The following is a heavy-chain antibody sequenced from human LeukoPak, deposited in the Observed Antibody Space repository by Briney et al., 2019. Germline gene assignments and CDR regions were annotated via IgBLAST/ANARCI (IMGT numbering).Heavy chain of an antibody. Sequence: PGGSLRLSCAASGLTFRTYAMSWVRQAPGKGLEWVSSISDSGGYTFYADSVKGRFTISRDNSKNTVYLQMNSLRAVDTAVYYCAKGGSYRSQPYFDYWGQGTPVTVSS. J-gene: IGHJ4*02. CDR2: ISDSGGYT. V-gene: IGHV3-23*01. CDR3: AKGGSYRSQPYFDY. D-gene: IGHD3-16*02. CDR1: GLTFRTYA.